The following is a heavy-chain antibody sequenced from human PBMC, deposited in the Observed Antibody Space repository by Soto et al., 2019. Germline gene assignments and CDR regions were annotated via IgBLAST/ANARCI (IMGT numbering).Heavy chain of an antibody. D-gene: IGHD4-17*01. CDR1: VGSISTYY. V-gene: IGHV4-59*08. J-gene: IGHJ4*02. CDR3: ARLPYGGNFDY. CDR2: IYRSGST. Sequence: SETLSLTCTVSVGSISTYYWTWIRQPPGKGLEYIGYIYRSGSTDYNPSLKSRVTMSVDTSKNQFSLKLNSVTAADTAVYYCARLPYGGNFDYWGLGTLVTVSS.